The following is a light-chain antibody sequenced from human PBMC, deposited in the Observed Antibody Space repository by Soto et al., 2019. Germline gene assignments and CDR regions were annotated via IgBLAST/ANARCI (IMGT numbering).Light chain of an antibody. V-gene: IGKV4-1*01. CDR1: QSVLYSSNNKNY. Sequence: DIVMTQSPDSLAVSLGERATINCKSSQSVLYSSNNKNYLAWYQQKPGQPPKLLIYWASTRESGVPDRFSGSGSGTDFTLTISSLQAEDVAVYYCQQHYGSPITFGQGTRLEIK. J-gene: IGKJ5*01. CDR3: QQHYGSPIT. CDR2: WAS.